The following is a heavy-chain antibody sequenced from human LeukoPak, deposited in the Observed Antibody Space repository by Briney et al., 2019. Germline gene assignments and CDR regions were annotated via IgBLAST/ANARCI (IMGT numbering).Heavy chain of an antibody. CDR1: GGSFSGYY. J-gene: IGHJ4*02. Sequence: SETLSLTCAVYGGSFSGYYWSWIRQPPGKGLEWIGEINHSGSTNYNPSLKSRVTISVDTFKNQFSLKLSSVTAADTAVYYCARGHGVAVAGSQDFDYWGQGTLVTVSS. CDR3: ARGHGVAVAGSQDFDY. V-gene: IGHV4-34*01. D-gene: IGHD6-19*01. CDR2: INHSGST.